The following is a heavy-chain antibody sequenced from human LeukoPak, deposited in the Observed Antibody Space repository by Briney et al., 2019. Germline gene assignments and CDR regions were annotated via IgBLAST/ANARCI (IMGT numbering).Heavy chain of an antibody. J-gene: IGHJ4*02. Sequence: PSETLSLTCTVSGGSISSYYWSWFRQPPGKGLEWLGYIYYSGSTNYNPSLKSRVTISVDTSKNQFSLKLSSVTAADTAVYYCARHAGHSGYDYGFDYWGQGTLATVSS. D-gene: IGHD5-12*01. CDR2: IYYSGST. V-gene: IGHV4-59*08. CDR1: GGSISSYY. CDR3: ARHAGHSGYDYGFDY.